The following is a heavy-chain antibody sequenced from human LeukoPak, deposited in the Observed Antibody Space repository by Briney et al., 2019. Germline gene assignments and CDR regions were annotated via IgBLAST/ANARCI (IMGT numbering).Heavy chain of an antibody. D-gene: IGHD1-26*01. CDR3: AKGGRRGSYFEGPPMIAFDI. CDR1: GFTFSSYA. Sequence: PGGSLRLSCAASGFTFSSYAMSWVRQAPGKGLERVSAISGSGGSTYYADSVKGRFTISRDNSKNTLYLQMNSLRAEDTAVYYCAKGGRRGSYFEGPPMIAFDIWGQGTMVTVSS. V-gene: IGHV3-23*01. J-gene: IGHJ3*02. CDR2: ISGSGGST.